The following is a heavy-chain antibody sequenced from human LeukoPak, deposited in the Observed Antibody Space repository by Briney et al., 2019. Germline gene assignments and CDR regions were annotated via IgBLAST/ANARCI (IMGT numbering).Heavy chain of an antibody. J-gene: IGHJ1*01. CDR3: AKDRWDIVAVVAATDEYFQH. D-gene: IGHD2-15*01. CDR2: IRGSGGST. Sequence: PGGSLRLSCAASGFTFSSYAMSWVRQAPGKGLEWVSAIRGSGGSTYYADSVKGRFTISRDNSKNTLYLQMNSLRAEDTAVYYCAKDRWDIVAVVAATDEYFQHWGQGTLVTVSS. CDR1: GFTFSSYA. V-gene: IGHV3-23*01.